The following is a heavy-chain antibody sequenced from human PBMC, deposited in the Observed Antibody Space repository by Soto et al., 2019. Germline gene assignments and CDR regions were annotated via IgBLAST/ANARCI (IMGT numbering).Heavy chain of an antibody. CDR1: GYTFTSYA. Sequence: QVQLVQSGAEVKKPGASVKVSCKASGYTFTSYAMHWVRQAPGQRLEGMGWINAGNGNTKYSQKFQGRVTITRDTSASTAYMELSSLRSEDTAVYYCARDELLWFGDGWFDPWGQGTLVTVSS. J-gene: IGHJ5*02. V-gene: IGHV1-3*01. CDR3: ARDELLWFGDGWFDP. D-gene: IGHD3-10*01. CDR2: INAGNGNT.